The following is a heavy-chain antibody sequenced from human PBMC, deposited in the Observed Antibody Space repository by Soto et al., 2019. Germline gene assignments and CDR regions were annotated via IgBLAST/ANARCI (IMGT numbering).Heavy chain of an antibody. CDR2: IVPLLGIT. CDR3: ATENYGAGRVGAYD. V-gene: IGHV1-69*08. J-gene: IGHJ4*02. Sequence: QVPLVQSGAELKKPGSSVKVSCEASGDTSTIYTITWVRQAPGQGLTWLGRIVPLLGITNYARNFQDRLTITADQSKGTAYMELSSLRFEDTALYYCATENYGAGRVGAYDWGQGTQVTVSS. CDR1: GDTSTIYT. D-gene: IGHD1-7*01.